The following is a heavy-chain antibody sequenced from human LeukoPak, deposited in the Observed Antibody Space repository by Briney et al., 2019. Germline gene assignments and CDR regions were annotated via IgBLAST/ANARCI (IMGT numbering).Heavy chain of an antibody. Sequence: GGSLRLSCAASTFTFSNAWMSWVRQAPGKGLEWVGRIKSKSDGGTTDYAAPVKGRFTISRDNAKNSLYLQMNSLRAEDTAVYYCARVAGVGAKDYWGQGTLVTVSS. CDR2: IKSKSDGGTT. CDR1: TFTFSNAW. D-gene: IGHD1-26*01. J-gene: IGHJ4*02. CDR3: ARVAGVGAKDY. V-gene: IGHV3-15*01.